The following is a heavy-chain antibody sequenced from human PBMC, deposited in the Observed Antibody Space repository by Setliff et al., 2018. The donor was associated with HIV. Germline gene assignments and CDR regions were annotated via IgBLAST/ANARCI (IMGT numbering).Heavy chain of an antibody. CDR1: GYSFTNHW. CDR3: ARNEDYYDSSGYYWFDL. V-gene: IGHV5-51*01. Sequence: PGESLKISCKGSGYSFTNHWIGWVRQMPGKGLEWMGIIYPGDSDTIYSPSFQGQVTISADKSISTAYLQWSSLKASDTAIYYCARNEDYYDSSGYYWFDLWGQGTLVTVSS. D-gene: IGHD3-22*01. CDR2: IYPGDSDT. J-gene: IGHJ5*02.